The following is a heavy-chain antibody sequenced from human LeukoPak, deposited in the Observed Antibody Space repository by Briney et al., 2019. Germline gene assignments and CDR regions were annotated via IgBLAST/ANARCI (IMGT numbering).Heavy chain of an antibody. D-gene: IGHD7-27*01. CDR3: ARDLSSTSNWEFDY. J-gene: IGHJ4*02. CDR1: GYTFTGYY. V-gene: IGHV1-2*06. CDR2: LNPNNGDT. Sequence: ASVKVSCXASGYTFTGYYIHWVRLAPGQGLEWMGRLNPNNGDTYYAQDFQGRVTMTRDTSISTAYMELSRLTSDDTAVYYCARDLSSTSNWEFDYWGQGTLVTVSS.